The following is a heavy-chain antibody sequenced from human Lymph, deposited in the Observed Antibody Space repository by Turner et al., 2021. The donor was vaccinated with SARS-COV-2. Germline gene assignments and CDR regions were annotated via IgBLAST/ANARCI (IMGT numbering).Heavy chain of an antibody. CDR1: GFTVSSNY. D-gene: IGHD3-3*01. V-gene: IGHV3-53*01. CDR3: ARDLMEVGGMDV. CDR2: IYSGGST. Sequence: EVQLVESGGGLIQPGGSLRLSCAASGFTVSSNYRSWVRQAPGKGLEWVSVIYSGGSTYYADSVKGRFTISRDNSKNPLYLQMNSLRAEDTAVYYCARDLMEVGGMDVWGQGTTVTVSS. J-gene: IGHJ6*02.